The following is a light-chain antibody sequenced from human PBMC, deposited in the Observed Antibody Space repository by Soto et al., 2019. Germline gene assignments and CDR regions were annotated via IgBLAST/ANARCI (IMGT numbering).Light chain of an antibody. J-gene: IGLJ3*02. Sequence: QSVLTQPPSASGTPGQRITISCSGSSSNIGSNTVNWYQQLPGTAPKLLIYSNNQRPSGVPAPFSGSKSGTSASLAISGLQSEDEDDYYCAAWDDSLNGVVFGGGTKLTVL. V-gene: IGLV1-44*01. CDR1: SSNIGSNT. CDR3: AAWDDSLNGVV. CDR2: SNN.